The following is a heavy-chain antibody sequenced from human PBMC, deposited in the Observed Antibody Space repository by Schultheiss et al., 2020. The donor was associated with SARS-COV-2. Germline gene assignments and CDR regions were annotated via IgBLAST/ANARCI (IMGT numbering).Heavy chain of an antibody. CDR3: ARVVIWDENIYDY. J-gene: IGHJ4*02. V-gene: IGHV3-9*01. D-gene: IGHD3-16*01. CDR1: GFIFDDYA. Sequence: GGSLRLSCAASGFIFDDYAMYWVRQAPGKGLEWVSGISWNSGTVGYADSVKGRFTISRDNAKNSLYLQMNSLRAEDTALYYCARVVIWDENIYDYWGQGTLVTVSS. CDR2: ISWNSGTV.